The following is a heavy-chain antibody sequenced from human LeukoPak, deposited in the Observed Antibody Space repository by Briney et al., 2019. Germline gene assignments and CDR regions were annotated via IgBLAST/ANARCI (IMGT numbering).Heavy chain of an antibody. D-gene: IGHD3-10*01. J-gene: IGHJ5*02. CDR1: GFTFSTYS. V-gene: IGHV3-53*01. CDR2: IYSGGST. CDR3: ARDQVLGVVGT. Sequence: GGSLRLSCAASGFTFSTYSMKWVRQAPGKGLEWVSVIYSGGSTYYADSVKGRFTISRDNSKNTLYLQMNSLRAEDTAVYYCARDQVLGVVGTWGQGTLVTVSS.